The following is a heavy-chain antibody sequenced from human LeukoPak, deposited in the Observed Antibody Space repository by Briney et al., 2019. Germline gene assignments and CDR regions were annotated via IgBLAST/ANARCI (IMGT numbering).Heavy chain of an antibody. CDR3: ARDSGRGTSFPNWFDP. D-gene: IGHD2-2*01. J-gene: IGHJ5*02. Sequence: GGSLRLSCAASGFSFGSYGMTWVRQAPGKGLEWVSYISSSSSTIHYADSVKGRSTISRDNAKNSLSLQMNSLGADDTAVYYCARDSGRGTSFPNWFDPWGQGTLVTVSS. CDR2: ISSSSSTI. CDR1: GFSFGSYG. V-gene: IGHV3-48*01.